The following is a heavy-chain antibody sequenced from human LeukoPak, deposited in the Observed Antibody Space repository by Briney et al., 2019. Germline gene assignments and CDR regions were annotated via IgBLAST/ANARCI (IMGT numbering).Heavy chain of an antibody. V-gene: IGHV3-66*01. CDR1: GFTVSSNY. J-gene: IGHJ5*02. CDR3: ARTSGASAAGTNYA. Sequence: GGSLRLSCAASGFTVSSNYMSWVRQAPGKGLEWVSVIYSGGSTYYADSVKGRFTISRDNSKNTLYLQMNSLRAEDTAVYYCARTSGASAAGTNYAWGQGTLVTVSS. CDR2: IYSGGST. D-gene: IGHD6-13*01.